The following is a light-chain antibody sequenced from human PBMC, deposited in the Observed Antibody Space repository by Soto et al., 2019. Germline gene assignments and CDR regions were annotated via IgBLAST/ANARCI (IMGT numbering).Light chain of an antibody. CDR1: QSVSYSY. V-gene: IGKV3-20*01. CDR2: GAS. Sequence: EIVLTQSPGTLSLSPGERATLSCRASQSVSYSYLAWYQQKPGQAPRLLIYGASIRATGIPDRFSGSGSGTDFTLTISRLEPEDFAVYYCQQYDTSPTTFGQGTKVDIK. J-gene: IGKJ1*01. CDR3: QQYDTSPTT.